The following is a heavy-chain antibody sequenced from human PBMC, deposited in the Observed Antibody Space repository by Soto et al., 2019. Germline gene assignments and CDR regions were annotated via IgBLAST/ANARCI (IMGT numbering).Heavy chain of an antibody. CDR3: ARIHFGDEPSYYYYGMDV. CDR2: IYYTGST. V-gene: IGHV4-30-4*01. D-gene: IGHD4-17*01. Sequence: PWETLSLTCTVSGGSFSSGDYYWSWVRQPPGKGLEWIGYIYYTGSTFNNPSLKSRVSISIDTSKTQFSLKLSSVTAADTAVYYCARIHFGDEPSYYYYGMDVWGQGTTVTVSS. J-gene: IGHJ6*02. CDR1: GGSFSSGDYY.